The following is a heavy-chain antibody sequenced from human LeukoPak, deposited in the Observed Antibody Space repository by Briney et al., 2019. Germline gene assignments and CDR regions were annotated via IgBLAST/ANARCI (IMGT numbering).Heavy chain of an antibody. V-gene: IGHV4-34*01. CDR3: ARGVGNYGEPTGY. Sequence: SETLSLTVTVYDRSFSGYFLSWIRQPPGKGLAWIGEINHSGSTNYNPSLKSRVTISVDTSKKQFSLKLSSVTAADTAVYYCARGVGNYGEPTGYWGQGTLVTVSS. CDR1: DRSFSGYF. CDR2: INHSGST. D-gene: IGHD4-17*01. J-gene: IGHJ4*02.